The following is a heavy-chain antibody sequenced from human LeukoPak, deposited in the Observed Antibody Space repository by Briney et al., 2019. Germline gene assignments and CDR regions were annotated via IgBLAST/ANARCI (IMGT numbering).Heavy chain of an antibody. CDR2: INPKSGGT. CDR3: ARVCRRGYSGYGPFDFDY. D-gene: IGHD5-12*01. CDR1: GYTFTGQY. Sequence: ASVKVSCKASGYTFTGQYLHWVRQAPGQGLEWMGWINPKSGGTNFAQRFRGRVTMTRDTSISTSYMELSRLRSDDTAVYYCARVCRRGYSGYGPFDFDYWGQGTLVTVSS. J-gene: IGHJ4*02. V-gene: IGHV1-2*02.